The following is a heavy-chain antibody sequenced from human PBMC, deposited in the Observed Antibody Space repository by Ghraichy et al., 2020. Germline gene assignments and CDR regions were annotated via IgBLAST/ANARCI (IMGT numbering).Heavy chain of an antibody. V-gene: IGHV3-53*01. CDR3: ARDGEVLTGFGMDV. J-gene: IGHJ6*02. D-gene: IGHD3-9*01. CDR1: GFTVSSNY. Sequence: GESLNISCAASGFTVSSNYMSWVRQAPGKGLEWVSVIYSGGSTYYADSVKGRFTISRDNSKNTLYLQMNSLRAEDTAVYYCARDGEVLTGFGMDVWGQGTTVTVSS. CDR2: IYSGGST.